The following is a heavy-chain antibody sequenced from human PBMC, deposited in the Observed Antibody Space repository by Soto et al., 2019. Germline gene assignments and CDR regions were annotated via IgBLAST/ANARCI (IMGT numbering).Heavy chain of an antibody. V-gene: IGHV1-24*01. CDR3: ATVAARRGWFDP. CDR2: FDPEDGET. Sequence: GASVKVSCKVSGYTLTELSMHWVRQAPGKGLEWMGGFDPEDGETIYAQKFQGRVTMTEHTSTDTAYMELSSLRSEDTAVYYCATVAARRGWFDPWGQGTLVTVSS. D-gene: IGHD6-6*01. CDR1: GYTLTELS. J-gene: IGHJ5*02.